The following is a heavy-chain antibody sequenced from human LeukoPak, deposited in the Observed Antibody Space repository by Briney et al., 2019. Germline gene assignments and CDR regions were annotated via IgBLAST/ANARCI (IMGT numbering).Heavy chain of an antibody. J-gene: IGHJ3*02. CDR1: GYTFTSYD. V-gene: IGHV1-8*01. D-gene: IGHD6-13*01. CDR3: ARLYSSRPSWVFDI. CDR2: MNPNSGNT. Sequence: ASVKVSCKASGYTFTSYDINWVRQATGQGLEWMGWMNPNSGNTGYAQKFQGRVTMTRNTSISTAYMELSSLRSEDTAVYYCARLYSSRPSWVFDIWGQGTMVTVSS.